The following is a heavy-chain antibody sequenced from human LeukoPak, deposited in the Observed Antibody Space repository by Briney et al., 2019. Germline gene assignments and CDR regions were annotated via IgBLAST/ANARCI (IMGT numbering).Heavy chain of an antibody. V-gene: IGHV3-33*06. CDR2: IWYDGSNK. CDR1: GFTFSSYG. Sequence: GGSLRLSCAASGFTFSSYGMHWVRQAPGKGLEWAAVIWYDGSNKYYADSVKGRFTISRDNSKNTLYLQMNSLRAEDTAVYYCAKDGLPMVRGPGYFQHSGLGTLVTVSS. J-gene: IGHJ1*01. CDR3: AKDGLPMVRGPGYFQH. D-gene: IGHD3-10*01.